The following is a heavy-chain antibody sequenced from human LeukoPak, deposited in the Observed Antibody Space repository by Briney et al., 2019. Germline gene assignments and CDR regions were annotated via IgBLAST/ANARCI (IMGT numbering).Heavy chain of an antibody. CDR2: ISYDGSNK. CDR3: ARGMSGSYYYLDY. V-gene: IGHV3-30*04. D-gene: IGHD1-26*01. Sequence: GRSLRLSCAASGFTFSSYAMHWVRQAPGKGLEWVAVISYDGSNKYYADSVKGRFTISRDNSKNTLYLQMNSLRAEDTAVYYCARGMSGSYYYLDYWGQGTLVIVSS. J-gene: IGHJ4*02. CDR1: GFTFSSYA.